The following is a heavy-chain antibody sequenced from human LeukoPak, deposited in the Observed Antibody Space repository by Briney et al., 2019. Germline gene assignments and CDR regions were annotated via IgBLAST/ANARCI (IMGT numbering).Heavy chain of an antibody. Sequence: SETLSLTCTVSGDSIGSHYWSWIRQPPGKGLEWIGYIFYVGSTNYNPSLKSRVTISVDTSKNQFSLKLNSVTAADTAVYYCARDYYDSRGEAFDIWGQGTMVAVSS. CDR2: IFYVGST. V-gene: IGHV4-59*11. D-gene: IGHD3-22*01. J-gene: IGHJ3*02. CDR1: GDSIGSHY. CDR3: ARDYYDSRGEAFDI.